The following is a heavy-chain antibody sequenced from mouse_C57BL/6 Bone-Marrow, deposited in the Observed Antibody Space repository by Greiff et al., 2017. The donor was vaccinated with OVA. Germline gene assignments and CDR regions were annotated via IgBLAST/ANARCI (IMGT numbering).Heavy chain of an antibody. CDR2: ISNGGGST. CDR1: GFTFSDYY. CDR3: ARLNGNYNFDY. J-gene: IGHJ2*01. D-gene: IGHD2-1*01. Sequence: EVKLVESGGGLVQPGGSLKLSCAASGFTFSDYYMYWVRQTPEKRLEWVAYISNGGGSTYYPDTVKGRFTISRDNAKNTLYLQMSRLKSEDTAMYYCARLNGNYNFDYWGQGTTLTVSS. V-gene: IGHV5-12*01.